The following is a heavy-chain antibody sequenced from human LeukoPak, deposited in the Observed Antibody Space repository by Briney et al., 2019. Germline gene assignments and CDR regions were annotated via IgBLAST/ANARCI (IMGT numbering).Heavy chain of an antibody. Sequence: DSVKVACDASGYTFTGYYMHWVRQAPGQGREWMGWINTNSGGTNYAQKFQGRVTMAGDTSSSTAYMELSRLRSDGAEVYYCARDPCGHLGVVVYYDYGRDVWGEGTTVTVSS. D-gene: IGHD2-15*01. J-gene: IGHJ6*04. V-gene: IGHV1-2*02. CDR3: ARDPCGHLGVVVYYDYGRDV. CDR1: GYTFTGYY. CDR2: INTNSGGT.